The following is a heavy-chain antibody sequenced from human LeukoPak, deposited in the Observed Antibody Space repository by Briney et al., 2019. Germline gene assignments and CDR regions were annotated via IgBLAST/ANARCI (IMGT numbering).Heavy chain of an antibody. CDR3: ARDICYLCPDYYYYGMDV. Sequence: GASVKVSCKASGYTFTSYYMHWVRQAPGQGLEWMGIINPSGGSSSYAQKFQGRVTMTRDTSTSTVYMELSSLRSEDTAVYYCARDICYLCPDYYYYGMDVWGQGTTVTVSS. CDR1: GYTFTSYY. CDR2: INPSGGSS. J-gene: IGHJ6*02. D-gene: IGHD2/OR15-2a*01. V-gene: IGHV1-46*01.